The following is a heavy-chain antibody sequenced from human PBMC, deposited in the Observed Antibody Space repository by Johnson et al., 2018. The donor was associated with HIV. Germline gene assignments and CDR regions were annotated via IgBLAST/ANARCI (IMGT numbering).Heavy chain of an antibody. D-gene: IGHD1-26*01. CDR3: ARGATRYKTDGSKYDGAFDI. J-gene: IGHJ3*02. CDR1: GFTFDDYA. Sequence: VQLVESGGGLVQPGGSLRLSCAASGFTFDDYAMHWVRQAPGKGLEWVSGFSCNRGSIGYAESVKGRFTISRDNAKNSLYLQMNSLRAEDTALYYCARGATRYKTDGSKYDGAFDIWGQGTMVTVSS. V-gene: IGHV3-9*01. CDR2: FSCNRGSI.